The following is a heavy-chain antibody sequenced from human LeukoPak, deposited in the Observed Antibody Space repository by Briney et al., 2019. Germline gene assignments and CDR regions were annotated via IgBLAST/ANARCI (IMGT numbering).Heavy chain of an antibody. V-gene: IGHV1-18*01. Sequence: ASVKVSCKASGYTFTSYGISWVRQAPGQGLEWMGWISAYNGSTNYAQELQGRVTMTTDTSTSTAYMELRSLRSDDTAVYYCARDRLSVTYRRAVAQPGGDFDYWGQGTLVTVSS. CDR2: ISAYNGST. CDR3: ARDRLSVTYRRAVAQPGGDFDY. J-gene: IGHJ4*02. CDR1: GYTFTSYG. D-gene: IGHD6-19*01.